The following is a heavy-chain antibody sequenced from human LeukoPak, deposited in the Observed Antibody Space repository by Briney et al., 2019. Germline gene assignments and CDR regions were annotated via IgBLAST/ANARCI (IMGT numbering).Heavy chain of an antibody. D-gene: IGHD6-19*01. J-gene: IGHJ4*02. CDR2: MNQGGSET. V-gene: IGHV3-7*01. Sequence: GGSLRLSCAASGFTFGRHWMSWVRQAPGKGLEWVAHMNQGGSETTNVDSVKGRFTISRDDAKNLVFLQMNSLRVEDTAMYHCARDGVAGGFDYWGQGILVTVSS. CDR1: GFTFGRHW. CDR3: ARDGVAGGFDY.